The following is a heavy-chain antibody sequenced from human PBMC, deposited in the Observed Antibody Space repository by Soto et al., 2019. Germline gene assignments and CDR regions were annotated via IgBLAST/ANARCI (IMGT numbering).Heavy chain of an antibody. J-gene: IGHJ4*02. Sequence: GESLKISCKGSGYSFASYWIGWVRQMPGKGLEWMGIIYVGDSDTRYSPSFQGQVTISVDKSINIAYLQWSRLKASDTAMYYYTRQPAGTTRFDYWGQGTLVTVHS. CDR2: IYVGDSDT. D-gene: IGHD1-1*01. CDR3: TRQPAGTTRFDY. V-gene: IGHV5-51*01. CDR1: GYSFASYW.